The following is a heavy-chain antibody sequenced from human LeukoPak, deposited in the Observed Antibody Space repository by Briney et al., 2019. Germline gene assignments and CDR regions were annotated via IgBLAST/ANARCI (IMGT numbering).Heavy chain of an antibody. D-gene: IGHD3-22*01. CDR3: ATNLDYYDSSGYYSIFDY. CDR1: GFTFSDYY. Sequence: GGSLRLSCAASGFTFSDYYMSWIRQAPGKGLGWVAYISSSGSNIHYADSVKGRFTISRDNAKNSLYLQMNSLRAEDTAVYYCATNLDYYDSSGYYSIFDYWGQGTLVTVSS. CDR2: ISSSGSNI. J-gene: IGHJ4*02. V-gene: IGHV3-11*04.